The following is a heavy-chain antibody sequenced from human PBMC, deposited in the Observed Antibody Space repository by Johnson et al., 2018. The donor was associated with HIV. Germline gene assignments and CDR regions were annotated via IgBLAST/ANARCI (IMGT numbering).Heavy chain of an antibody. CDR2: INDGGSEK. V-gene: IGHV3-7*03. CDR3: ARDLAGHNAFDI. Sequence: VQLVESGGGLVQPGGSLRLSCAASGFTFSSYWMTWVRQAPGKGLEWVANINDGGSEKYYVDTVKGRITVSRDNSKNTLYLQMNSLRAEDTAVYYCARDLAGHNAFDIWGQGTMVTVSS. J-gene: IGHJ3*02. D-gene: IGHD6-19*01. CDR1: GFTFSSYW.